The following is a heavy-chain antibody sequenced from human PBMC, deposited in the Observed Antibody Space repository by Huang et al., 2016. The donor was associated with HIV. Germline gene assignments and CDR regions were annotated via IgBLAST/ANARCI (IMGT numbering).Heavy chain of an antibody. CDR2: ITSSSGSI. V-gene: IGHV3-48*01. CDR3: ARFGSYYYGSGSYLDAFDI. D-gene: IGHD3-10*01. Sequence: EVQLMESGGGLVQPGGSLRLSCAASGFPLSTYNMNWVRQAPGKGLECVSYITSSSGSIYYADSVKGRFTISRDNAKNSLYLQMNSLRAEDTAVYYCARFGSYYYGSGSYLDAFDIWGQGTMVTVSS. J-gene: IGHJ3*02. CDR1: GFPLSTYN.